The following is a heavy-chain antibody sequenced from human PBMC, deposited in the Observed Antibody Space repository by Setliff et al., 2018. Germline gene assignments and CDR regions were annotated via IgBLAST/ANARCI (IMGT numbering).Heavy chain of an antibody. CDR3: ARETLPYYFDY. Sequence: ASVKVSCKASGYTFTNYDINWVRQATGQGLEWMGWMNPNSGNTGYAQKFQGRVTMTRDTSTSTVYMELSSLRAEDTAVYYCARETLPYYFDYWGQGTLVTVSS. V-gene: IGHV1-8*02. CDR1: GYTFTNYD. J-gene: IGHJ4*02. CDR2: MNPNSGNT.